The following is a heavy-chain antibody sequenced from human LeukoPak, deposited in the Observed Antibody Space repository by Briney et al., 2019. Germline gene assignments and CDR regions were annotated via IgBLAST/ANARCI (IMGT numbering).Heavy chain of an antibody. CDR1: GGSISSGGYY. Sequence: KSSETLSLTCTVSGGSISSGGYYWGWIRQPPGKGLEWIGYIYHSGSTYYNPSLKSRVTISVDRSKNQFSLKLSSVTAADTAVYYCARVGEGYQLLGGSGYMDVWGKGTTVTVSS. CDR2: IYHSGST. V-gene: IGHV4-30-2*01. CDR3: ARVGEGYQLLGGSGYMDV. J-gene: IGHJ6*03. D-gene: IGHD2-2*01.